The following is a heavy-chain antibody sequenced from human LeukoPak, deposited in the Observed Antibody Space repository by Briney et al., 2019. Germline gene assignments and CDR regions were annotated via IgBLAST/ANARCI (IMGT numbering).Heavy chain of an antibody. CDR3: ARDRGIADWYFDL. D-gene: IGHD6-13*01. V-gene: IGHV4-59*01. CDR2: IYYSGTT. J-gene: IGHJ2*01. Sequence: KPSETLSLTCTVSCGSISSYYWSWIRQPPGKGLEWIGYIYYSGTTNQNPSLKSRVTISVDTSKNQFSLKLSSVTAADTAVYYCARDRGIADWYFDLWGRGTLVTVSS. CDR1: CGSISSYY.